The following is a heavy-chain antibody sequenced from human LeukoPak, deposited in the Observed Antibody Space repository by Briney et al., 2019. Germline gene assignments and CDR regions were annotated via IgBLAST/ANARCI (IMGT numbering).Heavy chain of an antibody. Sequence: GGSLRLSCAASGFTFTTYWMHWVRQAPGKGLVWVSRINPDGSSTNYADSVKGRFTISRDNAKNTLYLQMNSLRAEDTAVYYCVRVGGSGSPFSYWGQGTLVTVSS. CDR3: VRVGGSGSPFSY. CDR1: GFTFTTYW. J-gene: IGHJ4*02. CDR2: INPDGSST. D-gene: IGHD3-10*01. V-gene: IGHV3-74*01.